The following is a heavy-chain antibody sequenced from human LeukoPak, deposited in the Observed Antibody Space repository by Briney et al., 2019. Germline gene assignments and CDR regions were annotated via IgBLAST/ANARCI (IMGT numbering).Heavy chain of an antibody. V-gene: IGHV3-48*02. D-gene: IGHD6-13*01. CDR1: GFTFSSYN. CDR2: ISSSSSTI. CDR3: ARGVAAAGRLVDY. Sequence: GVSLRLSCAASGFTFSSYNMNWVRQAPGKGLEWVSYISSSSSTIYYADSVKGRLTISRDNAKNSLYLQMNSLRDEDTAVYYCARGVAAAGRLVDYWGQGTLVTVSS. J-gene: IGHJ4*02.